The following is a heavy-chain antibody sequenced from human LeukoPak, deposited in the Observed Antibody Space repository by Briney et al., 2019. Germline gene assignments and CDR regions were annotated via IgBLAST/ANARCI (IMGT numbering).Heavy chain of an antibody. CDR1: GGSITTYY. J-gene: IGHJ3*02. CDR2: IYYSRGT. V-gene: IGHV4-59*01. D-gene: IGHD3-10*02. Sequence: SETLSLTCTVSGGSITTYYWSWIRQPPGKGLEWIGYIYYSRGTMYNPSLKSRVTISIDTSKSQLSLKLSSVTAADTAVYYCARDYYDPGDAFDIWGQGTMVTVSS. CDR3: ARDYYDPGDAFDI.